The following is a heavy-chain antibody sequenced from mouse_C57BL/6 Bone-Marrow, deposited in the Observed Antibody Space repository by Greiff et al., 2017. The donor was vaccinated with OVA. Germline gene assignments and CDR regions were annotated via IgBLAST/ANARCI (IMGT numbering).Heavy chain of an antibody. CDR1: GYTFTSYW. CDR2: IHPNSGST. V-gene: IGHV1-64*01. D-gene: IGHD1-1*01. Sequence: VKLQQPGAELVKPGASVKLSCKASGYTFTSYWMHWVKQRPGQGLEWIGMIHPNSGSTNYNEKFKSKATLTVDKSSSTAYMQLSSLTSEDSAVYYCARGIYYGSSSHWYFDVWGTGTTVTVSS. J-gene: IGHJ1*03. CDR3: ARGIYYGSSSHWYFDV.